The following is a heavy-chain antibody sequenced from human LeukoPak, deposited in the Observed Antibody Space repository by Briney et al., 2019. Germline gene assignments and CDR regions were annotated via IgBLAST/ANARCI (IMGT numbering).Heavy chain of an antibody. CDR2: INSDGSTT. D-gene: IGHD1-26*01. V-gene: IGHV3-74*01. J-gene: IGHJ4*02. CDR3: TRDPILGGPDYFDY. CDR1: GFTFSSYW. Sequence: GGSLRLSCAASGFTFSSYWMHWVRQAPGKGLVWVSRINSDGSTTSYADSVKGRFTISRDNSKNTLYLQMNSLRAEDTAVYYCTRDPILGGPDYFDYWGQGTLVTVSS.